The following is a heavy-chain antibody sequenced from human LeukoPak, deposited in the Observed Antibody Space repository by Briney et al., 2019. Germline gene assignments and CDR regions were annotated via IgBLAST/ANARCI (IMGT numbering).Heavy chain of an antibody. V-gene: IGHV3-53*01. Sequence: GGSLRLSCAASGFTVSSNYMSWVRQAPGKGLEWVSVIYSGGGTYYADSVKGRFTISRDNSKNSLYLQMNSLRAEDTAVYYCAGVRVTTTLIDYWGQGTLVXVSS. D-gene: IGHD4-17*01. CDR3: AGVRVTTTLIDY. CDR2: IYSGGGT. J-gene: IGHJ4*02. CDR1: GFTVSSNY.